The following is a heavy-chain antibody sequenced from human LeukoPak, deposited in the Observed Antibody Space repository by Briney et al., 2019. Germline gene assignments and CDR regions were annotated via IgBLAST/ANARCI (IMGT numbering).Heavy chain of an antibody. Sequence: EASVKVSCKASGGTFSSYAISWVRQAPGQGLEWMGGIIPIFGTANYAQKFQGRVTITADESTSTAYMELSSLRSEDTAVYYCARYCSSTSCYGADYMDVWGKGTTVTVSS. D-gene: IGHD2-2*01. V-gene: IGHV1-69*13. J-gene: IGHJ6*03. CDR2: IIPIFGTA. CDR1: GGTFSSYA. CDR3: ARYCSSTSCYGADYMDV.